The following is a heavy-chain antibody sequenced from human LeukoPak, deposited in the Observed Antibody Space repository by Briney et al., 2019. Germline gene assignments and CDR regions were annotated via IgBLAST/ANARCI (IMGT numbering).Heavy chain of an antibody. Sequence: VASVKVSCKASGYAFTGYYMHWVRQAPGQGLEWMGWINPNSGGTNYAQKFQGRVTMTRDTSISTAYMELSRLRSDDTAVYYCARDSVGDCTNGVCPTLDYWGQGTLVTVSS. CDR3: ARDSVGDCTNGVCPTLDY. CDR2: INPNSGGT. V-gene: IGHV1-2*02. J-gene: IGHJ4*02. CDR1: GYAFTGYY. D-gene: IGHD2-8*01.